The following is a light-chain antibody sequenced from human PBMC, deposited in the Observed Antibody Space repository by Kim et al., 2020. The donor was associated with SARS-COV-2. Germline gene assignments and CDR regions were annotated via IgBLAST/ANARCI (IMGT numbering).Light chain of an antibody. V-gene: IGKV1-39*01. CDR3: QQSYGTPYT. CDR1: QSITIY. J-gene: IGKJ2*01. CDR2: TAS. Sequence: DIQMTQSPSSLSASVGDRVTITCRASQSITIYLNWYQQKPGKAHKFLIYTASNLQTGVPSRFSGSGSGTDFTLTISSLQPEDFATYYCQQSYGTPYTFGQGTKLEI.